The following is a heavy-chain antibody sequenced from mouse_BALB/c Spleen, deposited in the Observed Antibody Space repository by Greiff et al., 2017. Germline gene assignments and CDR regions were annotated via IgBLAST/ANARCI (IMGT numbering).Heavy chain of an antibody. J-gene: IGHJ3*01. Sequence: EVKLQESGGGLVQPGGSLRLSCATSGFTFTDYYMSWVRQPPGKALEWLGFIRSKANGYTTEYSASVKGRFTISRDNSQSILYLQMNTLRAEDSATYYCARDIWITTATRGFAYWGQGTLVTVSA. CDR1: GFTFTDYY. V-gene: IGHV7-3*02. D-gene: IGHD1-2*01. CDR3: ARDIWITTATRGFAY. CDR2: IRSKANGYTT.